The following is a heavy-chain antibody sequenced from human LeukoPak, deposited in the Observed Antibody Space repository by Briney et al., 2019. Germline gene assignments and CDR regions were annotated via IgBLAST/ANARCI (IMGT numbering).Heavy chain of an antibody. Sequence: PGGSLRLSCAASGFTFSSYWLSWVRKAPGKGLEGVATIKQDGSEKYYVDSVKGRFTISRDNAKNSLYLQMNSLRAEDTAVYYCAREGIDSSGYYSYFDYWGQGTLVTVSS. CDR3: AREGIDSSGYYSYFDY. D-gene: IGHD3-22*01. CDR1: GFTFSSYW. V-gene: IGHV3-7*01. CDR2: IKQDGSEK. J-gene: IGHJ4*02.